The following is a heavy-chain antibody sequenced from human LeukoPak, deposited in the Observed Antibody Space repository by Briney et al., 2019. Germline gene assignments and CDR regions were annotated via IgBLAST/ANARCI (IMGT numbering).Heavy chain of an antibody. CDR2: LYYGGST. Sequence: PSETLSLTCTVSGASISSYYWSWIRQPPGKGLEWIGYLYYGGSTIYNTSLKRRVTIPVDTSKNQFTLKLASVTAADTAVYCCARGAIFGVVMDVWGQGTTVTVSS. V-gene: IGHV4-59*01. J-gene: IGHJ6*02. CDR1: GASISSYY. D-gene: IGHD3-3*01. CDR3: ARGAIFGVVMDV.